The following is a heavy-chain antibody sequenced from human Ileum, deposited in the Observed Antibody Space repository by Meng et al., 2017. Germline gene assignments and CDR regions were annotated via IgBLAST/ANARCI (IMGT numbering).Heavy chain of an antibody. D-gene: IGHD4-23*01. CDR3: ARHGGYSQDF. V-gene: IGHV4-4*02. CDR2: ISHSGSA. J-gene: IGHJ4*02. CDR1: SGSISSNTY. Sequence: VQREGSGQGLVGPSGTLSLTCAVSSGSISSNTYWSWVRQPPGKGLEWIGQISHSGSAYYNPSLKSRVTMSVDKSKSQFSLMLTSVTAADTAIYYCARHGGYSQDFWGQGTLVTVSS.